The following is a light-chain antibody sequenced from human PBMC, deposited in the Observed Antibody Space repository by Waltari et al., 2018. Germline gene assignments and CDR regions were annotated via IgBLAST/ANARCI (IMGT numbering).Light chain of an antibody. V-gene: IGLV1-47*01. CDR2: TNN. J-gene: IGLJ2*01. CDR3: ATWDDSLSGVV. CDR1: SSNTGPNA. Sequence: QSVLTQPPSASGTPGQGVTISCSGSSSNTGPNAVYRYQQPPGTAPNLLIYTNNQRPSGFPDRFSGSKSGTSASLAISGLRSEDEADYYCATWDDSLSGVVFGGGTKLTVL.